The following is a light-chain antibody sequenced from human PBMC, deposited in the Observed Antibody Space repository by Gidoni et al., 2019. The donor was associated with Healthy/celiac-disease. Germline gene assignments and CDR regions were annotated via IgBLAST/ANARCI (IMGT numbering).Light chain of an antibody. CDR2: DAS. Sequence: EIVLTQSPATLSLSPGERATLSCRASQRVSSYLAWYQQKPGQSPRLLIYDASNRATGIPARFSGSGSGTDFTLTISSLEPEDFAVYYCQQRSNYTFGQGTKLEIK. CDR3: QQRSNYT. J-gene: IGKJ2*01. V-gene: IGKV3-11*01. CDR1: QRVSSY.